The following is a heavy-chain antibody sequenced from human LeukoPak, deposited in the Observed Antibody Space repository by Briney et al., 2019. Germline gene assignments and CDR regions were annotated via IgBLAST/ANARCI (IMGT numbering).Heavy chain of an antibody. CDR2: INHSGST. CDR3: ARSAEQQPAGYFDY. Sequence: PSETLSLTCAVYGGSFSGYYWSWIRQPPGKGLEWIGEINHSGSTNYNPPLKSRVTISVDTSKNQFSLKLSSVTAADPAVYYCARSAEQQPAGYFDYWGQGTLVTVSS. V-gene: IGHV4-34*01. CDR1: GGSFSGYY. D-gene: IGHD6-13*01. J-gene: IGHJ4*02.